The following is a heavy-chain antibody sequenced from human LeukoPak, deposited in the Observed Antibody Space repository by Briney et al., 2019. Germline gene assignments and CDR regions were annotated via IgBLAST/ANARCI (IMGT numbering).Heavy chain of an antibody. CDR3: ARHKLPIDY. CDR1: GGSISSSSYY. Sequence: PSETLSLTCTVSGGSISSSSYYWGWIRQPPGKGLEWIGSIYYSGNTYYNPSLKSRVTISVDTSKNQFSLNLTSVTAADTAVYYCARHKLPIDYWGQGTLVTVSP. D-gene: IGHD6-6*01. J-gene: IGHJ4*02. CDR2: IYYSGNT. V-gene: IGHV4-39*01.